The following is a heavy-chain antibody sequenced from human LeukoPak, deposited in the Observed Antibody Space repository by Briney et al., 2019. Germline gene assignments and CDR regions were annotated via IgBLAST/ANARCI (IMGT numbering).Heavy chain of an antibody. CDR3: ASSPLISSGWLGHDY. D-gene: IGHD6-19*01. V-gene: IGHV4-59*01. Sequence: GSLRLSCAASGFTFSSYGMHWIRQPPGKGLEWIGYVYDSGSTRSTNYNPSLNSRVTISVDTSKNQFSLKLNSVTAADTAVYYCASSPLISSGWLGHDYWGQGILVTVSS. CDR2: VYDSGSTRST. CDR1: GFTFSSYG. J-gene: IGHJ4*02.